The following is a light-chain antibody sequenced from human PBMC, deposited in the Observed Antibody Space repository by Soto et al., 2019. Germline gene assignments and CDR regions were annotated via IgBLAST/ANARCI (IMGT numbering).Light chain of an antibody. Sequence: QSALTQPASVSGSPGQSIAISCTGTSSDVGGYSFVSWYQQHPGKAPKVMIYDVSNRPSGVSDRFSGSKSGNTASLTISRLQAEDEADYYCSSYTSSSLYVFGTGTKVTVL. CDR1: SSDVGGYSF. J-gene: IGLJ1*01. V-gene: IGLV2-14*01. CDR3: SSYTSSSLYV. CDR2: DVS.